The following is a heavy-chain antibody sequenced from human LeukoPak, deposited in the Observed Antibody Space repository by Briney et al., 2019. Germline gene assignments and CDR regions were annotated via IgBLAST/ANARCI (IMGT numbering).Heavy chain of an antibody. V-gene: IGHV3-21*01. Sequence: GGSLRLSCAASGFTFSSYSTNWVRQAPGKGLEWVSSISSSSSYIYYADSVKGRFTISRDNAKNSLYLQMNSLRAEDTAVYYCARACGVLINGTGCFDYWGQGTLVTVSS. CDR1: GFTFSSYS. D-gene: IGHD2-8*01. CDR3: ARACGVLINGTGCFDY. J-gene: IGHJ4*02. CDR2: ISSSSSYI.